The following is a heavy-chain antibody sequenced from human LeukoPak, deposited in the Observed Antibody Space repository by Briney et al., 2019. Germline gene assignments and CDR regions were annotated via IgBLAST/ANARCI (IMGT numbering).Heavy chain of an antibody. CDR2: IYYSGSI. J-gene: IGHJ4*02. CDR3: ARMVGLRLGELSFHY. CDR1: GGSISSGGYY. Sequence: SQTLSLTCTVSGGSISSGGYYWSWIRQHPGKGLEWIGYIYYSGSIYYNPSLKSRVTISVDTSKNQFSLKLSSVTAADTAVYYCARMVGLRLGELSFHYWGQGTLVTVSS. V-gene: IGHV4-31*03. D-gene: IGHD3-16*02.